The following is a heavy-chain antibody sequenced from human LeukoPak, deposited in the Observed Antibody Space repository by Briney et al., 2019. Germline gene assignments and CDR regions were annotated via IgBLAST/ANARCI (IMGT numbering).Heavy chain of an antibody. CDR3: AREIDGMATIDY. Sequence: ASVKVSCKASGYTFASYYIHWVRQAPGQGLEWMGIINPSGGSTSYAQKFQGRVTMTRDTSTSTVYMELSSLRSEDTAVYYCAREIDGMATIDYWGQGTLVTVSS. V-gene: IGHV1-46*01. CDR1: GYTFASYY. D-gene: IGHD5-12*01. J-gene: IGHJ4*02. CDR2: INPSGGST.